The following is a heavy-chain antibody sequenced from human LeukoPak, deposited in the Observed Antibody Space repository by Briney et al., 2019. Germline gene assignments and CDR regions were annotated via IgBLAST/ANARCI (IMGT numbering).Heavy chain of an antibody. Sequence: PSETLSLTCTVSGGSISSYYWSWIRQPPGKGLEWIGYIYYSGSTNYNPSLKSRVTISVDTSKNQFSLKLSSVTAADTAVYYCARESDRRGAFDIWGQGTMVTVSS. CDR3: ARESDRRGAFDI. J-gene: IGHJ3*02. D-gene: IGHD3-10*01. CDR1: GGSISSYY. V-gene: IGHV4-59*12. CDR2: IYYSGST.